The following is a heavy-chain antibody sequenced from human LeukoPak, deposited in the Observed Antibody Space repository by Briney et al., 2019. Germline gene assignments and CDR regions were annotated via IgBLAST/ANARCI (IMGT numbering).Heavy chain of an antibody. Sequence: SVKVSCKASGGTFSSYAISWVRQAPGQGLEWMGGIIPIFGTANYAQKFQGRVTITADESTSTAYMELSSLRSDDTAVYYCAREKSSGSAFYFDYWGQGTLVTVSS. CDR3: AREKSSGSAFYFDY. J-gene: IGHJ4*02. D-gene: IGHD3-22*01. V-gene: IGHV1-69*13. CDR1: GGTFSSYA. CDR2: IIPIFGTA.